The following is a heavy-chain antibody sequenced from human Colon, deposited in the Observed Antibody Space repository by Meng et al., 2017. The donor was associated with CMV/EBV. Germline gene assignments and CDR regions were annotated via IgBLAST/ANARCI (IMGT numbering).Heavy chain of an antibody. V-gene: IGHV2-5*01. Sequence: LTFTFSGFSLTTSGVGVGWIRQPPGKALEWLALLYWNGDKRYSPSLKSRLTIIKDTSKNQVVLIMTNMDPMDTGTYYCAHRRLGALEYWGQGTLVTVSS. J-gene: IGHJ4*02. CDR2: LYWNGDK. CDR3: AHRRLGALEY. D-gene: IGHD4-17*01. CDR1: GFSLTTSGVG.